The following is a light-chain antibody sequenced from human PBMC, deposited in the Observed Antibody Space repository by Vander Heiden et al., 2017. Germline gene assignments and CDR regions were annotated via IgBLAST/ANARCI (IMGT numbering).Light chain of an antibody. CDR2: LGS. J-gene: IGKJ1*01. V-gene: IGKV2-28*01. CDR1: QSLVHSNGYNY. Sequence: DIVITQSPLSLPVTPGEPASISCRSSQSLVHSNGYNYLDWYLQKPGQSPQLLIYLGSNRASGVPDRFSGSGSGTDFTLKISRVEAEDVGVYYCMQAIQTPWTFGQGTKVEIK. CDR3: MQAIQTPWT.